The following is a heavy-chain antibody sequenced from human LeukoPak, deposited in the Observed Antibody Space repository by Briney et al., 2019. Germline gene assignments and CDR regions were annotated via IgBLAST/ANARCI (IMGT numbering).Heavy chain of an antibody. CDR1: GFTFSSYA. Sequence: GGSLRLSCAASGFTFSSYAMSWVRQAPGKGLEWVSAISGSGGNTHYADSVKGRFTISRDNSENTLYLQMNSLRAEDTAVYYCAKEAEDIVVVPTHAFDIWGQGTMVTVSS. J-gene: IGHJ3*02. CDR2: ISGSGGNT. CDR3: AKEAEDIVVVPTHAFDI. V-gene: IGHV3-23*01. D-gene: IGHD2-2*01.